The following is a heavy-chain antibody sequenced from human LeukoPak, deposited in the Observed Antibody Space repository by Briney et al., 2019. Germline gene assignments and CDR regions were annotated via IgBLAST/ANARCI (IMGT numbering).Heavy chain of an antibody. Sequence: PSETLSLTCTVSGGSISSGYYYWSWIRQPPGKGLEWIGYIYYSGSTYYNPSLKSRVTISVDTSKNQFSLKLSSVTAADTAVYYCARVVVVRGVIIFGGVLYYFDYWGQGTLVTVSS. D-gene: IGHD3-10*01. J-gene: IGHJ4*02. CDR2: IYYSGST. CDR3: ARVVVVRGVIIFGGVLYYFDY. CDR1: GGSISSGYYY. V-gene: IGHV4-30-4*01.